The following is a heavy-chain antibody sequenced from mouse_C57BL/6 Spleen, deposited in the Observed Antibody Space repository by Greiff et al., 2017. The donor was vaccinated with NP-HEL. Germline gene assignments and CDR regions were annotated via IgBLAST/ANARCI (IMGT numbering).Heavy chain of an antibody. J-gene: IGHJ2*01. Sequence: EVKLMESGPELVKPGASVKISCKASGYSFTGYYMNWVKQSPEKSLEWIGEINPSTGGTTYNQKFKAKATLTVDKSSSTAYMQLKSLTSEDTAVYYCARKIYYGNYVDYWGQGTTLTVSS. CDR3: ARKIYYGNYVDY. CDR2: INPSTGGT. D-gene: IGHD2-1*01. V-gene: IGHV1-42*01. CDR1: GYSFTGYY.